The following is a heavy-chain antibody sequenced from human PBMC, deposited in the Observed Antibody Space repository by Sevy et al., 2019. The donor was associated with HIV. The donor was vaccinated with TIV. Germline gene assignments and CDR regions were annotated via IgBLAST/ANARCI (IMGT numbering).Heavy chain of an antibody. Sequence: GGSLRLSCAASGFTFSSYGMHWVRQAPGKGLEWVAVISYDGSNKYYADSMKGRFTISRDNSKNTLYLQMNSLRAEDTAVYYCAKDLRPRYCSSTSCYMALDYWGQGTLVTVSS. CDR2: ISYDGSNK. V-gene: IGHV3-30*18. CDR1: GFTFSSYG. J-gene: IGHJ4*02. D-gene: IGHD2-2*02. CDR3: AKDLRPRYCSSTSCYMALDY.